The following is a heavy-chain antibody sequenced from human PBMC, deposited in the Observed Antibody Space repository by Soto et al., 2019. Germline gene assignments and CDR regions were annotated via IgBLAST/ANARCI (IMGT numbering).Heavy chain of an antibody. CDR3: ARYIVASGTYYFEY. V-gene: IGHV4-4*02. J-gene: IGHJ4*02. CDR2: IYHSGSA. D-gene: IGHD6-13*01. Sequence: QHPGKGLEWIGEIYHSGSANYNPSLKSRVTISVDNSKNQFSLKLSSVTAADTAVYYCARYIVASGTYYFEYWGQGTLVTVSP.